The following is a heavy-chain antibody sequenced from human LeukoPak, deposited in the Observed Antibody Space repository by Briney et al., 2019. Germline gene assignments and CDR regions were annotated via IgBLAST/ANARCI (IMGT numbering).Heavy chain of an antibody. J-gene: IGHJ5*02. CDR3: AREYSSSSDGRWFDP. V-gene: IGHV4-61*02. CDR2: IYTSGST. D-gene: IGHD6-6*01. Sequence: SGTLSLTCTVSGGSISSGSYYWSWIRQPAGKGLEWIGRIYTSGSTNYNPSLKSRVTISVDTSKSQFSLKLSSVTAADTAVYYCAREYSSSSDGRWFDPWGQGTLVTVSS. CDR1: GGSISSGSYY.